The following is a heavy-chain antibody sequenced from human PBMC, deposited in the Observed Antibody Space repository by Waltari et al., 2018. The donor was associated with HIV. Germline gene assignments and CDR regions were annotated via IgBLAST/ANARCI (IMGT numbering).Heavy chain of an antibody. J-gene: IGHJ4*02. CDR1: GYSISSGYS. V-gene: IGHV4-38-2*02. CDR3: ARDRGTVAGNLDY. Sequence: QVQLQESGPGLVKPSETLSLTCGVSGYSISSGYSWGWIRQPPGKGLEWIGSIHCIGTTYNNPSLKSRGTMSVDTSKKQFSLRLSSVTAADTAVYYCARDRGTVAGNLDYWGQGALVTVSS. D-gene: IGHD6-19*01. CDR2: IHCIGTT.